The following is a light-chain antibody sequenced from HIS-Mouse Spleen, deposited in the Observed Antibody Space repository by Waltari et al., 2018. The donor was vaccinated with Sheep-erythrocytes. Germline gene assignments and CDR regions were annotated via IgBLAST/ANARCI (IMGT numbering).Light chain of an antibody. CDR1: KVGDKY. J-gene: IGLJ3*02. CDR2: EER. Sequence: SYELTQPPSVSVSPGQTASITCSGEKVGDKYACWYQQKPGQSPVLVIYEERKRPSGIQESFSASISGTMATSNFSGAQVEDEADYYCYSTDSSGNHWVFGGGTKLTVL. CDR3: YSTDSSGNHWV. V-gene: IGLV3-10*01.